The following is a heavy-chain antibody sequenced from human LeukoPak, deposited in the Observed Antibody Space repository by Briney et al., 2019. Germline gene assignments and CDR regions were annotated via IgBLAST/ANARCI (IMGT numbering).Heavy chain of an antibody. CDR3: GKGIVVVPAVVDY. V-gene: IGHV3-9*01. J-gene: IGHJ4*02. CDR2: ISWNSGSI. D-gene: IGHD2-2*01. CDR1: GFTFDDYA. Sequence: GGSLRLSCAASGFTFDDYAVHWVRQAPGKGLEWVSGISWNSGSIGYADSVKGRFTISRDNAKNSLYLQMNNLRAGDTALYYCGKGIVVVPAVVDYWGQGTLVTVSS.